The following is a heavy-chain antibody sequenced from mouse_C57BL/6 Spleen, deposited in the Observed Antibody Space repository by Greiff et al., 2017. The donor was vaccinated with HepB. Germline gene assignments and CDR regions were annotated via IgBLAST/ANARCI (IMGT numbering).Heavy chain of an antibody. J-gene: IGHJ3*01. Sequence: ESGPGLVKPSQSLSLTCSVTGYSITSGYYWNWIRQFPGNKLEWMGYISYDGSNNYNPSLKNRISITRDTSKNQFFLKLNSVTTEDTATYYCARGHYGSSSAWFAYWGQGTLVTVSA. CDR1: GYSITSGYY. D-gene: IGHD1-1*01. CDR3: ARGHYGSSSAWFAY. V-gene: IGHV3-6*01. CDR2: ISYDGSN.